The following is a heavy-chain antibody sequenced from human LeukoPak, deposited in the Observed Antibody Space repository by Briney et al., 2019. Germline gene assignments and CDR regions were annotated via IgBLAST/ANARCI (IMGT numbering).Heavy chain of an antibody. V-gene: IGHV3-9*03. CDR2: ISWNSGSI. CDR1: GFTFDDSA. D-gene: IGHD6-19*01. CDR3: AKEDSSGFGY. J-gene: IGHJ4*02. Sequence: GRSLRLSCAASGFTFDDSAMHWVRQAPGKGLEWVSGISWNSGSIGYADSVKGRFTISRDNAKNSLYLQMNSLRAEDMALYYWAKEDSSGFGYWGQGTLVTVSS.